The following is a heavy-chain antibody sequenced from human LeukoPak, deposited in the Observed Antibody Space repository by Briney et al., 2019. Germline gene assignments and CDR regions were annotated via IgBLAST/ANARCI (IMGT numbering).Heavy chain of an antibody. J-gene: IGHJ4*02. CDR1: GFTVSSNF. CDR3: ARGIQLWSSLDY. V-gene: IGHV3-53*05. Sequence: GGSLRLSCAASGFTVSSNFINWVRQAPGKGLEWVSEIYSDGSRYYAASVKGRFSISRDNSKNTLYLQMGSLRAEDMAVYYCARGIQLWSSLDYWGQGTLVTVSS. CDR2: IYSDGSR. D-gene: IGHD5-18*01.